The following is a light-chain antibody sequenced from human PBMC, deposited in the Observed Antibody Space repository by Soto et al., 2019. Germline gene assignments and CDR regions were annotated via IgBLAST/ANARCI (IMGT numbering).Light chain of an antibody. CDR3: SSYTSSSTGV. CDR1: SSDVGGYNR. CDR2: EVS. V-gene: IGLV2-18*02. Sequence: QSVLTQPPSVSGSPGQSVTISCTGTSSDVGGYNRVSWYQQPPGTAPKLMIYEVSNRPSGVPDRFSGSKSGNTASLTISGLQVEDEAVYYCSSYTSSSTGVFGGGT. J-gene: IGLJ2*01.